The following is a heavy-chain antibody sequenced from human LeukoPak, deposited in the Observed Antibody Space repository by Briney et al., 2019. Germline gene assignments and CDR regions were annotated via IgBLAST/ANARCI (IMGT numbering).Heavy chain of an antibody. V-gene: IGHV3-48*01. CDR1: GFSFSTYS. CDR3: ARGEHGYGYGNDY. J-gene: IGHJ4*02. Sequence: GGSLRLSCAASGFSFSTYSMNWVRQAPGKGLEWVSYISSTSSTIYYADSVKGRFTISRDNAKNSLYMQMNSLRAEDTAVYYCARGEHGYGYGNDYWGQGTLVTVSS. CDR2: ISSTSSTI. D-gene: IGHD5-18*01.